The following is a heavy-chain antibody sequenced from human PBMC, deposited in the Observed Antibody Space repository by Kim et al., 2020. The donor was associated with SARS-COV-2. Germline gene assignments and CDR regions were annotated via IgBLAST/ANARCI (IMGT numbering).Heavy chain of an antibody. J-gene: IGHJ6*01. V-gene: IGHV1-3*01. CDR1: GYTFTSYA. D-gene: IGHD5-18*01. CDR2: INAGNGNT. CDR3: ARDPKYSFGFFYYYGMDV. Sequence: ASVKVSCKASGYTFTSYAMHWVRQAPGQRLEWMGWINAGNGNTKYLQKLHGRVTITRDTSASTAYMELSSLRSEDTAVYYCARDPKYSFGFFYYYGMDVWGQGNTVTVS.